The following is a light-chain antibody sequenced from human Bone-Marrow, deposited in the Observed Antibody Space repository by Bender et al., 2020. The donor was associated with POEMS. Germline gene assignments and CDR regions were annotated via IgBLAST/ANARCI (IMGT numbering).Light chain of an antibody. Sequence: QSVLTQPPSVTGTPGQRVTISCSGSKSNIGRNSVHWYQQVPGKAPKLLIYGYNNRPSGVPDRFSGSKSGTSASLAITGLQAEDEGDYYCQSYDNSLGGWVFGGGTKLTVL. CDR2: GYN. CDR3: QSYDNSLGGWV. V-gene: IGLV1-40*01. CDR1: KSNIGRNS. J-gene: IGLJ3*02.